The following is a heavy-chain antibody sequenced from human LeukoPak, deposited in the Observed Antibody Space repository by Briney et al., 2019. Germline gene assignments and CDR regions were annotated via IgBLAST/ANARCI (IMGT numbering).Heavy chain of an antibody. CDR1: GFTSSSYA. CDR3: AKAAAAPGFDF. Sequence: GGSLRLSCAASGFTSSSYALNWVRQAPGKGLEWVATVRGSGDRMYHADSVKGRFTISRDNSKNPIYLQMNSLRAEDTALYYCAKAAAAPGFDFWGQGTLVTVSS. J-gene: IGHJ4*02. CDR2: VRGSGDRM. D-gene: IGHD6-13*01. V-gene: IGHV3-23*01.